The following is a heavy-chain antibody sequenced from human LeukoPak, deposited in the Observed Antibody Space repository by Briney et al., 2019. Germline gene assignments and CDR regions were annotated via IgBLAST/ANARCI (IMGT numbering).Heavy chain of an antibody. Sequence: PSETLSLTCAVYGGSFSGYYWSWIRQPPGKGLEWIGEINHSGSTNYNPSLKSRVIILVDTSKNQFSLKLSSVTVADTAVYYCARGSPLYCGGDCPPQTWGQGTLVTVSS. D-gene: IGHD2-21*02. CDR2: INHSGST. CDR3: ARGSPLYCGGDCPPQT. J-gene: IGHJ5*02. V-gene: IGHV4-34*01. CDR1: GGSFSGYY.